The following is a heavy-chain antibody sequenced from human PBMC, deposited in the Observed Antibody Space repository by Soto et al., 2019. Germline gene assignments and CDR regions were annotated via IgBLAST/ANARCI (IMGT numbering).Heavy chain of an antibody. D-gene: IGHD6-19*01. CDR1: GFTFSSYA. J-gene: IGHJ4*02. CDR2: ISGSDGST. V-gene: IGHV3-23*01. CDR3: AKEYSSGWYYFDY. Sequence: EVQLLESGGGLVQPGGSLRLSCAASGFTFSSYAMSWVRQAPGKXXEWVSTISGSDGSTYYADSVKGRFTISRDNSKXTLYLQMXSLRAEDTAVYYCAKEYSSGWYYFDYWGQGTLVTVSS.